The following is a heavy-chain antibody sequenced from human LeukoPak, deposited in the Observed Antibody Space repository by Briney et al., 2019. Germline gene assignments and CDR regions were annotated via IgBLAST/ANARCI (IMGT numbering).Heavy chain of an antibody. CDR1: GFTFSSYE. CDR2: ISYDGSNK. D-gene: IGHD6-13*01. V-gene: IGHV3-30-3*01. J-gene: IGHJ3*02. Sequence: GGSLRLSCEASGFTFSSYEMNWVRQAPGKGLEWVAFISYDGSNKYYADSVKGRFTISRDNSKNTLYLQMNSLRPEDTAVYYCARESVAAAAYTFDIWGQGTMVTVSS. CDR3: ARESVAAAAYTFDI.